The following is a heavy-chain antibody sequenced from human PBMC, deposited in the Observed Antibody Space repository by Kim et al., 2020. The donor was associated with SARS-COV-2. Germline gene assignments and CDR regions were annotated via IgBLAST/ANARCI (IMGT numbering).Heavy chain of an antibody. V-gene: IGHV4-59*08. D-gene: IGHD4-4*01. J-gene: IGHJ6*02. CDR3: ARRGEMATVYYYYGMDV. Sequence: LNSRVTISVDTSKTQFSLKLSSVTAADTAVYYCARRGEMATVYYYYGMDVWGQGTTVTVSS.